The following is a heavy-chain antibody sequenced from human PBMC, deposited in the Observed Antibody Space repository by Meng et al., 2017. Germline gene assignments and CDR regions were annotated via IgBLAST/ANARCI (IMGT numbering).Heavy chain of an antibody. J-gene: IGHJ5*02. CDR3: ARDFVDRRFDP. D-gene: IGHD3-3*01. Sequence: GQVHESSTGLVNPPLSLSLSCSISGDSVTSKSAAWHGIRQAQSGGIEWLGSTYYRSKWYNDYAVSVKSRITINPDTSKNQFSLQLNSVTPEDTAVYYCARDFVDRRFDPWGQGTLVTVSS. V-gene: IGHV6-1*01. CDR2: TYYRSKWYN. CDR1: GDSVTSKSAA.